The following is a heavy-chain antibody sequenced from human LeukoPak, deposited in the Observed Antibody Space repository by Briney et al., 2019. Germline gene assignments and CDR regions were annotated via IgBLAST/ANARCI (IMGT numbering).Heavy chain of an antibody. CDR2: ISAYNGNT. J-gene: IGHJ6*04. Sequence: ASVYVSRKASVYTFTRYGVSSVRPAPGQGVEGMGWISAYNGNTNYAQKLQGRVTMTTDTSTSTAYMELRSLRSDDTAVYYCARDGNSGYDYYYYYGMDVWGKGTTVTVSS. V-gene: IGHV1-18*04. CDR1: VYTFTRYG. CDR3: ARDGNSGYDYYYYYGMDV. D-gene: IGHD5-12*01.